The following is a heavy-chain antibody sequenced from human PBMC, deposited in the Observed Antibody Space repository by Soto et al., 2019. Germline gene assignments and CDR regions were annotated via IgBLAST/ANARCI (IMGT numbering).Heavy chain of an antibody. CDR3: ARDRYDFWSGERADYYGMDV. CDR2: ISYDGSNK. Sequence: PGGSLRLSCAAAGFPFSSYGMHWVRQAPGKGLEWVAVISYDGSNKYYADSVKGRFTISRDNSKNTLYLQMNSLRAEDTAVYYCARDRYDFWSGERADYYGMDVWGQGTTVTVSS. CDR1: GFPFSSYG. J-gene: IGHJ6*02. D-gene: IGHD3-3*01. V-gene: IGHV3-30-3*01.